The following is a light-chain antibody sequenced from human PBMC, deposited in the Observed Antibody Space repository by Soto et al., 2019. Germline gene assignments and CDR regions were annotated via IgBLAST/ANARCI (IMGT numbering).Light chain of an antibody. J-gene: IGKJ1*01. V-gene: IGKV3-15*01. CDR1: QSIRTN. CDR2: GAS. Sequence: EIELTQSPATLSVSAGGTVTLSCRASQSIRTNVAWYQQIPGQAPRLLVYGASTRATGVPARFSGSGSGIEFPLTISSLQSEDSAFYYCQQYFNWPLTWTFGPGTKVQIK. CDR3: QQYFNWPLTWT.